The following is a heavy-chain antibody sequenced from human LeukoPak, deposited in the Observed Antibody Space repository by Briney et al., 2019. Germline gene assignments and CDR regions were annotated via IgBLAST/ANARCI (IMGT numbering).Heavy chain of an antibody. V-gene: IGHV4-59*01. CDR2: VYYRGAT. CDR1: GDSITSYY. CDR3: AGVFSGRRPFEL. D-gene: IGHD3-10*01. Sequence: SETLSLTCTVSGDSITSYYWNWIRQPPGKGLEWIGYVYYRGATNYNPSLKTRVTTSIDTTKKQFSLKLSSVTAADTAVYFCAGVFSGRRPFELWGKGTLVTVSS. J-gene: IGHJ4*02.